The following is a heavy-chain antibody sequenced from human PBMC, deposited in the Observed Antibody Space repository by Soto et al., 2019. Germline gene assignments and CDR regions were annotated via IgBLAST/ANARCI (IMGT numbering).Heavy chain of an antibody. Sequence: SETLSLTCAVYGGSVNGYYWNWIRQPPGKGLEWIGEINHTGGTHYNPSLKSRVAMSVDTSKNQFSLRLSSVTAADTAIYYCATRITVFGVLIPPFDPWGQGTQVTVSS. D-gene: IGHD3-3*01. J-gene: IGHJ5*02. CDR3: ATRITVFGVLIPPFDP. V-gene: IGHV4-34*01. CDR1: GGSVNGYY. CDR2: INHTGGT.